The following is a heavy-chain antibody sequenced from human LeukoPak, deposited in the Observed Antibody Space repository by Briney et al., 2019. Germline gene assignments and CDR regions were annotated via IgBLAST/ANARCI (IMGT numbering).Heavy chain of an antibody. CDR1: GFTFSSYS. D-gene: IGHD2-15*01. CDR2: ISSSSSYI. V-gene: IGHV3-21*01. CDR3: ARDLLVVAARAPEDY. J-gene: IGHJ4*02. Sequence: PGGSLRLSCAASGFTFSSYSMNWVRQAPGKGLEWVSSISSSSSYIYYADSVKGRFTISRDNAKNSLYLPMNSLRAEDTAVYYCARDLLVVAARAPEDYWGQGTLVTVSS.